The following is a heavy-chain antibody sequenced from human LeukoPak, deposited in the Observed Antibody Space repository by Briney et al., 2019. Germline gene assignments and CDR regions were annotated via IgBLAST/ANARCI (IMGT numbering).Heavy chain of an antibody. Sequence: GGSLRLSCAASGFTFSSYAMSWVRQAPGKGLEWVSAISGSGGSTYYADSVKGRFTISRDNSKNTLYLQMNSLRAEDTAVYYCAKDLTGPWTGYYFDYWGQGTLVTVSS. D-gene: IGHD3/OR15-3a*01. CDR2: ISGSGGST. J-gene: IGHJ4*02. V-gene: IGHV3-23*01. CDR3: AKDLTGPWTGYYFDY. CDR1: GFTFSSYA.